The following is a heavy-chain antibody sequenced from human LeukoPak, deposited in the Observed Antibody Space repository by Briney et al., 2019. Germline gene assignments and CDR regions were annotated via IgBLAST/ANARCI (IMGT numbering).Heavy chain of an antibody. CDR3: ARTLIAAAGYYFDY. CDR1: GGSISRYY. CDR2: IYYSGST. Sequence: PSETLSLTCTVSGGSISRYYWNWIRQPPGKGLEWIGYIYYSGSTNYNPSLKSRVTISVGTSKNQFSLKLNSVTAADTAIYYCARTLIAAAGYYFDYWGQGTLVTVSS. V-gene: IGHV4-59*08. D-gene: IGHD6-13*01. J-gene: IGHJ4*02.